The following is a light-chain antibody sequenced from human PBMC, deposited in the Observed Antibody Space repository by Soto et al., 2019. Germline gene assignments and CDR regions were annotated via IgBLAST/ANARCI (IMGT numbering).Light chain of an antibody. J-gene: IGKJ5*01. CDR2: DAS. CDR1: QSISSS. V-gene: IGKV1-39*01. Sequence: DIQLTQSPSSLSAFVGDRVTITCRASQSISSSLNWYQHKPGKAPNLLIYDASGLHSGVPSRFSGSGSGTDFTLTISRLQPEDFATYYCQQSYGTPRTFGQGTRLEI. CDR3: QQSYGTPRT.